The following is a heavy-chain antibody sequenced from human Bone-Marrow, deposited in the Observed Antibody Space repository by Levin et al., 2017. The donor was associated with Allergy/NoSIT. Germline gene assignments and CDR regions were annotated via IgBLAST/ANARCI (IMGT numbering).Heavy chain of an antibody. J-gene: IGHJ4*02. D-gene: IGHD2-2*01. Sequence: GGSLRLSCAASGFTFSSFTMNWVRQAPGKGLEGVSSITMSSSYIYYADSVKGRFTISRDNAKNSLYLQMNSLRDEDTAVYYCARGRYCSSTTCYEGDMPVDYWGQGTLVTVSS. CDR1: GFTFSSFT. V-gene: IGHV3-21*01. CDR2: ITMSSSYI. CDR3: ARGRYCSSTTCYEGDMPVDY.